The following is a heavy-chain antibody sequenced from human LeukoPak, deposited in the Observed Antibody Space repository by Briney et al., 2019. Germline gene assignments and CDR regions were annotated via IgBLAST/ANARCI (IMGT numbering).Heavy chain of an antibody. CDR2: INSDGGST. Sequence: GGSLRLSCAASGFTFSSYWMHWVRQAPGKGLVWVSRINSDGGSTTYADSVKGRFTISRDNAKNTLYLQMNSLRAEDTAVYYCARTRGDCSGGSCYFDAFDIWGQGTMATVSS. V-gene: IGHV3-74*01. CDR1: GFTFSSYW. J-gene: IGHJ3*02. CDR3: ARTRGDCSGGSCYFDAFDI. D-gene: IGHD2-15*01.